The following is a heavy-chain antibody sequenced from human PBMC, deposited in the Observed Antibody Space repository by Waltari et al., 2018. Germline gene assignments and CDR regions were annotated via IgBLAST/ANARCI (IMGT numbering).Heavy chain of an antibody. J-gene: IGHJ5*02. Sequence: QVQLQQWGAGLLKPSETLSLTCAVYGGSFRGYYWSWIRQPPGKGLEWSGEINHSGSTNYNPSLKSRVTISVDTSKNQFSLKLSSVTAADTAVYYCARGRTTVTTLNWFDPWGQGTLVTVSS. CDR3: ARGRTTVTTLNWFDP. D-gene: IGHD1-1*01. CDR1: GGSFRGYY. CDR2: INHSGST. V-gene: IGHV4-34*01.